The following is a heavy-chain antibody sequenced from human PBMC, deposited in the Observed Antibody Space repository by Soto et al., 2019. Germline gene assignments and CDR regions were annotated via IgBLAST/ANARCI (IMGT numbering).Heavy chain of an antibody. CDR2: LYNSGST. CDR3: ARDGGSSWYTYYFDS. D-gene: IGHD6-13*01. V-gene: IGHV4-59*01. CDR1: GASISRYY. J-gene: IGHJ4*02. Sequence: SETLSLTCTVSGASISRYYWSWIRQSPGKGLEWIGYLYNSGSTIYNPSLKSRVTISVDTSKNQFSLKLISVTAADTAVYYCARDGGSSWYTYYFDSWGQGTLVTVSS.